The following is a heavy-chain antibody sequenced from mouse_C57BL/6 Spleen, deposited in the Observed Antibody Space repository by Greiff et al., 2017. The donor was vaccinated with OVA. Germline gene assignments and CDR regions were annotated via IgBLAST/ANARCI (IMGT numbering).Heavy chain of an antibody. CDR3: ARGGTLFDY. V-gene: IGHV3-6*01. CDR2: ISYDGSN. J-gene: IGHJ2*01. Sequence: EVQLQESGPGLVKPSQSLSLTCSVTGYSITSGYYWNWIRQFPGNKLEWMGYISYDGSNNYNPSLKNRISITRDTSKNQFFLKLNSVTTEDTATYYCARGGTLFDYWGQGTTLTVSS. D-gene: IGHD3-3*01. CDR1: GYSITSGYY.